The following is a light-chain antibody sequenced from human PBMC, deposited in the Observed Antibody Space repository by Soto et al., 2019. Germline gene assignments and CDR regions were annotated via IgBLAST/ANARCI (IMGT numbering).Light chain of an antibody. CDR2: DVS. V-gene: IGKV1-5*01. Sequence: DNLFSQSPPTPSPSLEDTVTLTCRASQRISGWLAWHQQKPGQAPKLLIYDVSALKRGVPARFSGSGSGTEFTLTISSLESEDFAVYYCQQHSNWALTFGAGTKVDIK. J-gene: IGKJ4*02. CDR3: QQHSNWALT. CDR1: QRISGW.